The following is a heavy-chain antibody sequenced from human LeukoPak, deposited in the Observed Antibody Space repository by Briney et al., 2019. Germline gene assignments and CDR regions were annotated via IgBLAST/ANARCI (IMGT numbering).Heavy chain of an antibody. D-gene: IGHD2-2*02. CDR3: AGPRDYTWYFDL. CDR1: GGSFSGYY. CDR2: INHSGST. V-gene: IGHV4-34*01. J-gene: IGHJ2*01. Sequence: SETLSLTCAVYGGSFSGYYWSWIRQPPGKGLEWIGEINHSGSTNYNPSLKSRVTISVDTSKNQFSLKLSSVTAADTAVYYCAGPRDYTWYFDLWGRGTLVTVSS.